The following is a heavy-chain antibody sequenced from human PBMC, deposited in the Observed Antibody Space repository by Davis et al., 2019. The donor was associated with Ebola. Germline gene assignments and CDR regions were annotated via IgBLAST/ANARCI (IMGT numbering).Heavy chain of an antibody. D-gene: IGHD6-19*01. CDR3: ARASFGYNSGWYADY. J-gene: IGHJ4*02. Sequence: ASVKVSCKASGYIFTTYAMHWVRQAPGQRLEWMGWVHGGNGNTKYSQRFQGRVTITTDTSASTVYLDLTSLRSEDTAVFYCARASFGYNSGWYADYWGPGSLVTVSS. CDR1: GYIFTTYA. CDR2: VHGGNGNT. V-gene: IGHV1-3*01.